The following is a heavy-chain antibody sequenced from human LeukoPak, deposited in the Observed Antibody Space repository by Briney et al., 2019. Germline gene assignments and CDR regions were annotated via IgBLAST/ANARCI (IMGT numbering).Heavy chain of an antibody. CDR1: GGTFSSYA. J-gene: IGHJ6*02. Sequence: SVKVSCKASGGTFSSYAISWVRQAPGQGLEWMGGIIPIFGIANYAQKFQGRVTITADKSTSTAYMELSSLRSEDTAVYYCARADSNHQSDYYYYYYGMDVWGQGTTVTVSS. D-gene: IGHD4-11*01. V-gene: IGHV1-69*10. CDR2: IIPIFGIA. CDR3: ARADSNHQSDYYYYYYGMDV.